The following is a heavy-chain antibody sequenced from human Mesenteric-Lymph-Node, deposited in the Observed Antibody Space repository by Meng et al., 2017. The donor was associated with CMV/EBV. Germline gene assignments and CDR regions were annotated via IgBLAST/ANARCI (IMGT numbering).Heavy chain of an antibody. J-gene: IGHJ4*02. Sequence: QVQLHPWGPGLLKPSETLSLTCAVYGGSFSGYYWSWIRQPPGKGLEWIGEINHSGSTNYNPSLKSRVTISVDTSKNQFSLKLSSVTAADTAVYYCARHQRWLKSEGGFNYWGQGTLVTASS. D-gene: IGHD4-23*01. CDR2: INHSGST. CDR1: GGSFSGYY. CDR3: ARHQRWLKSEGGFNY. V-gene: IGHV4-34*01.